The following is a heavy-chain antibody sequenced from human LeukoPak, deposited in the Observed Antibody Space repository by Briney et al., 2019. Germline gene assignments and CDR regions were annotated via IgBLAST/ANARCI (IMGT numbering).Heavy chain of an antibody. CDR2: ISAYNGNT. V-gene: IGHV1-18*01. CDR3: AVAISDAHFDY. CDR1: GYTFTSYG. D-gene: IGHD5-12*01. Sequence: GASVKVSCKASGYTFTSYGISWVRQAPGQGLEWMGWISAYNGNTNYAQKLQGRVTMTTHTSTSTAYMELRSLRSDDTAVYYCAVAISDAHFDYWGQGTLVTVSS. J-gene: IGHJ4*02.